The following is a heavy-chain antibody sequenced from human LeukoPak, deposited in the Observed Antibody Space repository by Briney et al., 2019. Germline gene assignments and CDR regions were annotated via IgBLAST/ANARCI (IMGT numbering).Heavy chain of an antibody. CDR2: IWYDGSNK. CDR1: GGTFSSYG. Sequence: SCKASGGTFSSYGMHWVRQAPGKGLEWVAVIWYDGSNKYYADSVKSRFTISRDNSKNTLYLQMNSLRAEDTAVYYCARGAAAAGKGDWFDPWGQGTLVTVSS. V-gene: IGHV3-33*01. CDR3: ARGAAAAGKGDWFDP. J-gene: IGHJ5*02. D-gene: IGHD6-13*01.